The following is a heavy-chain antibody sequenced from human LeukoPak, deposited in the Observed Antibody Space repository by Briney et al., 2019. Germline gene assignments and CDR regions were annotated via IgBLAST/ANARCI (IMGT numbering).Heavy chain of an antibody. CDR2: FDPEDGET. CDR3: ATIGEWPGVKGTYDSSGYRDY. CDR1: GYTLTELS. J-gene: IGHJ4*02. V-gene: IGHV1-24*01. Sequence: GASVKVSCKVSGYTLTELSMHWVRQAPGKGLEWMGGFDPEDGETIYAQKFQGRVTMTEDTSTDTAYMELSSLRSEDTAVYYCATIGEWPGVKGTYDSSGYRDYWGQGTLVTVSS. D-gene: IGHD3-22*01.